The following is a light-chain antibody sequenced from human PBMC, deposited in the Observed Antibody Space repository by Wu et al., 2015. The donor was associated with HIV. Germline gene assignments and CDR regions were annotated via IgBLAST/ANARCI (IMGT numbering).Light chain of an antibody. CDR3: QQYGNSPPYS. V-gene: IGKV3-20*01. J-gene: IGKJ2*03. Sequence: EIVLTQSPGTLSLSAGESATLSCRSSQSVSSTNLAWYQKKLGQAPRLVIYGASSRAAGIPARFSGSGSGTDFTLTISRLEPEDFAVYYCQQYGNSPPYSFGQGTKLEIK. CDR2: GAS. CDR1: QSVSSTN.